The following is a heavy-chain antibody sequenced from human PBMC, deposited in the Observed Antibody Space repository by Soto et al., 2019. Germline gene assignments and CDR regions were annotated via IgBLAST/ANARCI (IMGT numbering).Heavy chain of an antibody. D-gene: IGHD2-15*01. CDR3: AKDWGCSGGSCYPNYYYYGMDV. CDR1: GFTFSSYA. V-gene: IGHV3-23*01. Sequence: RGSLRLSCAASGFTFSSYAMSWVRQAPGKGLEWVSAISGSGGSTYYADSVKGRFTISRDNSKNTLYLQMNSLRAEDTAVYYCAKDWGCSGGSCYPNYYYYGMDVWGQGTRVTVSS. CDR2: ISGSGGST. J-gene: IGHJ6*02.